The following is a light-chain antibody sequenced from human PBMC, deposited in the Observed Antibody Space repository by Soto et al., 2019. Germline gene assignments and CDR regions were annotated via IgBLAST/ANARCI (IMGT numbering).Light chain of an antibody. CDR2: KAS. Sequence: QMTQPPSTLSGSVGDRVTITCRASQTISSWLAWYQQKPGKAPKLLIYKASTLKSGVPSRFSGSGSGTEFTLTISSLQSEDFAVYYCQQYNDWPPITFGQGTRLEI. V-gene: IGKV1-5*03. CDR1: QTISSW. CDR3: QQYNDWPPIT. J-gene: IGKJ5*01.